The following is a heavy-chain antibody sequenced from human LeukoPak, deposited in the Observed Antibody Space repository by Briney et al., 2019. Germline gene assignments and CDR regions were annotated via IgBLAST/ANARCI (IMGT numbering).Heavy chain of an antibody. CDR3: AKSPIVVVPAAMGGNDY. Sequence: GESLRISCKGSGYSFTSYWISWVRQMPGKGXXXXXXXXPSDSYTNYSPSFQGHVTISADKSISTAYLQWSSLKASDTAMYYCAKSPIVVVPAAMGGNDYWGQGTLVTVSS. J-gene: IGHJ4*02. D-gene: IGHD2-2*01. CDR1: GYSFTSYW. V-gene: IGHV5-10-1*01. CDR2: XXPSDSYT.